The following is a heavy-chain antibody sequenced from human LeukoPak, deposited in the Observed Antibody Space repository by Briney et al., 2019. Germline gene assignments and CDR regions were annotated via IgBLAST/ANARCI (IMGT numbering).Heavy chain of an antibody. D-gene: IGHD1-1*01. CDR1: GFTFSTYS. Sequence: GGALRLSCAASGFTFSTYSMNWVRQAPGKGLEWVSYISSSSSTIYYADSVKGRFTISRDNAKNSLDLQMNSLRAEDTAVYYCARGWIGPLVRLQLFDYWGQGTLVTVSS. J-gene: IGHJ4*02. V-gene: IGHV3-48*01. CDR2: ISSSSSTI. CDR3: ARGWIGPLVRLQLFDY.